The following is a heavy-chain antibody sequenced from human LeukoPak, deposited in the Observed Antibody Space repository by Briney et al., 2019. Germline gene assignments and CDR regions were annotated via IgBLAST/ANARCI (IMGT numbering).Heavy chain of an antibody. CDR3: ARGVVREAYSGYAYFDY. CDR2: IKQDGSEK. Sequence: GGFLRLSCAASGFTFSSYEMNWVRQAPGKRLEWGANIKQDGSEKYYVDSVEGRFTISRDNAKTSLYLQMTSLRAEDTAVYYCARGVVREAYSGYAYFDYWGQGTLVTVSS. V-gene: IGHV3-7*04. CDR1: GFTFSSYE. D-gene: IGHD5-12*01. J-gene: IGHJ4*02.